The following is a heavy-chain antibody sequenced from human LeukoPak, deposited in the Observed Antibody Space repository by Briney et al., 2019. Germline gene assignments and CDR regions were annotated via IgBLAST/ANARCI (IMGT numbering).Heavy chain of an antibody. J-gene: IGHJ4*02. CDR3: AREERFLEWLYGV. V-gene: IGHV3-48*03. D-gene: IGHD3-3*01. Sequence: PGGSLRLSCAASGFTFSSYEMNWVRQAPGKGLEWVSYISSSGSTIYYADSVKGRFTIPRDNAKNSLYLQVDSLRAEDTAVYYCAREERFLEWLYGVWGQGTLVTVSS. CDR2: ISSSGSTI. CDR1: GFTFSSYE.